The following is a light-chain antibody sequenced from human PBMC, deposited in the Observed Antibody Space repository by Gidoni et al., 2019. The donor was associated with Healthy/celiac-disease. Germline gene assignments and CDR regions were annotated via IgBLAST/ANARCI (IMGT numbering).Light chain of an antibody. V-gene: IGKV3-15*01. Sequence: EIVMTQSPADLSLSPGERATLSCRASQSVSSNLAWYQQKPGQAPRLLIYGASTRATGIPARFSGSGSGTEFTLTISSLQSEDFAVYYCQQYNNWPPWTFGQGTKVEIK. CDR3: QQYNNWPPWT. CDR2: GAS. J-gene: IGKJ1*01. CDR1: QSVSSN.